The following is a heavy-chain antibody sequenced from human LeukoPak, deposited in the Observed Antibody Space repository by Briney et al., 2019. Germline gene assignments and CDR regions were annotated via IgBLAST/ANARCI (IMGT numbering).Heavy chain of an antibody. V-gene: IGHV4-59*08. CDR2: IYYSGST. CDR1: GFTFSNSG. J-gene: IGHJ4*02. CDR3: ARGVVVVPAAIPYFDY. Sequence: GSLRPSCAASGFTFSNSGMSWVRQAPGKGLEWIGYIYYSGSTNYNPSLKSRVTISVDTSKNQFSLKLSSVTAADTAVYYCARGVVVVPAAIPYFDYWGQGTLVTVSS. D-gene: IGHD2-2*02.